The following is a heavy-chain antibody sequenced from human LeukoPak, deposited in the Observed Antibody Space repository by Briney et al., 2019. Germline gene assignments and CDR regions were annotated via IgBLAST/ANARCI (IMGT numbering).Heavy chain of an antibody. Sequence: ASVKVSCKASGYTFTGYYMHWVRQAPGQGLEWMGGIIPIFGTANYAQKFQGRVTITADESTSTAYMELSSLRSEDTAVYYCARVAYYYDSAGLYLNYFYGMDVWGQGTTVTVSS. J-gene: IGHJ6*02. CDR1: GYTFTGYY. CDR3: ARVAYYYDSAGLYLNYFYGMDV. D-gene: IGHD3-22*01. V-gene: IGHV1-69*13. CDR2: IIPIFGTA.